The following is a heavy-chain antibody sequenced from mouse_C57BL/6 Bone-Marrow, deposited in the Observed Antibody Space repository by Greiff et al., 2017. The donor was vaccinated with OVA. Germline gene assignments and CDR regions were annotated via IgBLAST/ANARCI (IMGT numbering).Heavy chain of an antibody. J-gene: IGHJ4*01. CDR2: ISSGGSYT. D-gene: IGHD1-1*01. Sequence: EVHLVESGGDLVKPGGSLKLSCAASGFTFSSYGMSWVRQTPDKRLEWVATISSGGSYTYYPDSVKGRFTISRDNAKNTLYLQMSSLKSEDTAMYYGARHYYGSSYYAMDYWGQGTSVTVSS. V-gene: IGHV5-6*01. CDR1: GFTFSSYG. CDR3: ARHYYGSSYYAMDY.